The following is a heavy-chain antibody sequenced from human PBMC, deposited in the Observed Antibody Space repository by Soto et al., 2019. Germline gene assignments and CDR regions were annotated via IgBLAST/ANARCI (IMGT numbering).Heavy chain of an antibody. CDR2: ITYDGSST. V-gene: IGHV3-74*01. CDR1: GFTFSSYW. CDR3: ARDLIVGFLEWGPYYGMDV. D-gene: IGHD3-3*01. Sequence: GGSLRLSCAASGFTFSSYWMHWVRQAPGKGLVWVSHITYDGSSTNYADSVKGRFTISRDNSKNTLYLQMNSLRAEDTAVYYCARDLIVGFLEWGPYYGMDVWGQGTTVTVSS. J-gene: IGHJ6*02.